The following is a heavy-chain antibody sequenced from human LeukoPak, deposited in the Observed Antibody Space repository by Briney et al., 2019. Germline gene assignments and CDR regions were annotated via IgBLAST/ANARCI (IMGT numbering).Heavy chain of an antibody. CDR1: GGSISSYY. CDR3: ARDRLAAGSPYYYYYMDV. V-gene: IGHV4-4*07. CDR2: IYTSGST. D-gene: IGHD6-13*01. J-gene: IGHJ6*03. Sequence: SETLSLTCTVSGGSISSYYWSWIRQPAGKGLEWIGRIYTSGSTNYNPSLKSRVTISVDKSKNQFSLQLSSVTAADTAVYYWARDRLAAGSPYYYYYMDVWGKGTTVTVSS.